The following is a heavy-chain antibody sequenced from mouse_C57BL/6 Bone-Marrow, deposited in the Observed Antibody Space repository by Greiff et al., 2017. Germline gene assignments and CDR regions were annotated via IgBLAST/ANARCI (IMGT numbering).Heavy chain of an antibody. CDR3: VRQCGYDSFDY. V-gene: IGHV10-1*01. Sequence: EVMLVESGGGLVQPKGSLKLSCAASGFSFNTYAMNWVRQAPGKGLEWVARIRSKSNNYATYYADSVKDRFTISRDDSESMLYLQMNNLKTEDTAMYYCVRQCGYDSFDYWGQGTTLTVSS. D-gene: IGHD2-4*01. CDR1: GFSFNTYA. J-gene: IGHJ2*01. CDR2: IRSKSNNYAT.